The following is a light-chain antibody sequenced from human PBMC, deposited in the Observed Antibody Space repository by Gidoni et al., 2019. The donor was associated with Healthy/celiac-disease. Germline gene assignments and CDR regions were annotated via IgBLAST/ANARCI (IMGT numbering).Light chain of an antibody. CDR3: QQSYSTSWT. V-gene: IGKV1-39*01. CDR2: AAS. J-gene: IGKJ1*01. CDR1: QSISSY. Sequence: DIQMTQSPSSLPASVGDRVTITCRASQSISSYLNWYQQKPGKAPKLLIYAASSLQSGVPSRFSGSGSGTDFTLTISRLQPEDFATYYCQQSYSTSWTFGQGTKVEIK.